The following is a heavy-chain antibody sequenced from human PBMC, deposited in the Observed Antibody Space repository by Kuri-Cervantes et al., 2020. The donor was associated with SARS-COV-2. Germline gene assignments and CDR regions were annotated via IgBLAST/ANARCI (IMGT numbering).Heavy chain of an antibody. CDR2: IWYDGRNK. CDR3: ARDYIAARPGLDY. D-gene: IGHD6-6*01. CDR1: GFTYNNYG. V-gene: IGHV3-33*01. Sequence: GESLKISCAASGFTYNNYGMHWVRQAPGKGLEWVAVIWYDGRNKYYANSVKGRFTISRDNSKNTLYLQMNSLRAEDTAVYYCARDYIAARPGLDYWGQGTLVTVSS. J-gene: IGHJ4*02.